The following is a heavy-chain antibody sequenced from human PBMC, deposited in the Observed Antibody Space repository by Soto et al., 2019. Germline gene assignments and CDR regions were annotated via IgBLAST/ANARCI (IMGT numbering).Heavy chain of an antibody. CDR2: IGGDGYNP. J-gene: IGHJ3*02. V-gene: IGHV3-23*01. CDR1: GFTFSDYA. Sequence: PGGSLRLSCAASGFTFSDYAMSWVRQAPGKGLEWVSVIGGDGYNPYYADSVKGRFTVSRDNSKNTLYLQMGSLRAEDAAVYYCAKEFVSRNGIYDPFDIWGQGTMVTVSS. CDR3: AKEFVSRNGIYDPFDI. D-gene: IGHD3-3*02.